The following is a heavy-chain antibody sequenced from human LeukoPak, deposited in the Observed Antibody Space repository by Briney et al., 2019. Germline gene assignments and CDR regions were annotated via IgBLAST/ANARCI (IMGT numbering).Heavy chain of an antibody. J-gene: IGHJ6*03. CDR2: IYPGDSDT. Sequence: GESLKISCKGSGYSFTSYWIGWVRQMPGKGLEWMGIIYPGDSDTRYSPSFQGQVTISADKSISTAYLQWSSLKASDTAMYYCARHAWYSSSWYPIYYYYYMDVWGKGTTVTVSS. CDR3: ARHAWYSSSWYPIYYYYYMDV. CDR1: GYSFTSYW. V-gene: IGHV5-51*01. D-gene: IGHD6-13*01.